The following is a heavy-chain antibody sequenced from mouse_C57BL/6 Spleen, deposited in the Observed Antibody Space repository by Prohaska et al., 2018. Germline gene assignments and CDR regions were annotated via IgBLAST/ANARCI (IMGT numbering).Heavy chain of an antibody. Sequence: SYKASGYTFTSYWMHWVKPRPGHGLEWIGNINPSNGGTNYNEKFKSKATLTVDKSSSTAYMQLSSLTSEDAAVYYCARGGYSNSAMDYWGQGTSVTVSS. CDR1: GYTFTSYW. V-gene: IGHV1-53*01. CDR3: ARGGYSNSAMDY. J-gene: IGHJ4*01. D-gene: IGHD2-5*01. CDR2: INPSNGGT.